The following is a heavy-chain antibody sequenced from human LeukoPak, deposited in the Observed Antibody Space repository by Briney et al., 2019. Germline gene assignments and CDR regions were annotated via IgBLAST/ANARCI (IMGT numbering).Heavy chain of an antibody. CDR1: GGSISSGGYY. Sequence: SETLSPTCTVSGGSISSGGYYWSWIRQHPGKGLEWIGYIYYSGSTYYNPSLKSRVTISVDTSKNQFSLKLSSVTAADTAVYYCARDSSGYWGLNPFDIWGQGTMVTVSS. CDR3: ARDSSGYWGLNPFDI. V-gene: IGHV4-31*03. J-gene: IGHJ3*02. CDR2: IYYSGST. D-gene: IGHD3-22*01.